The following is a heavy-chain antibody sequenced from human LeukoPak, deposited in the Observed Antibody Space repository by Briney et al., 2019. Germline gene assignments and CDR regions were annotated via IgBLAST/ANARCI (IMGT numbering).Heavy chain of an antibody. CDR1: GGTFSSYA. CDR2: IIPIFGTA. Sequence: SVKVSCKASGGTFSSYAISWVRQAPGQGLEWMGGIIPIFGTANYAQKLQGRVTMTTDTSTSTAYMELRSLRSDDTAVYYCARGGWYYDSSGYPDYWGQGTLVTVSS. V-gene: IGHV1-69*05. D-gene: IGHD3-22*01. CDR3: ARGGWYYDSSGYPDY. J-gene: IGHJ4*02.